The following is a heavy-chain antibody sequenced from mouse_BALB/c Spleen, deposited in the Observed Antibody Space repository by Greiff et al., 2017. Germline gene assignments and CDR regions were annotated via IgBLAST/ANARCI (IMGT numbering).Heavy chain of an antibody. CDR3: ASPFTTATVDWFAY. CDR2: IWSGGST. D-gene: IGHD1-2*01. CDR1: GFSLTSYG. J-gene: IGHJ3*01. Sequence: QVQLQQSGPGLVQPSQSLSITCTVSGFSLTSYGVHWVRQSPGKGLEWLGVIWSGGSTDYNAAFISRLSISKDNSKSQVFFKMNSLQADDTAIYYCASPFTTATVDWFAYWGQGTLVTVSA. V-gene: IGHV2-4-1*01.